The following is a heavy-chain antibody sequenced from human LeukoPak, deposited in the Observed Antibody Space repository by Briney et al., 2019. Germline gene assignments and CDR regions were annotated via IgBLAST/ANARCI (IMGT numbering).Heavy chain of an antibody. D-gene: IGHD3-10*01. CDR1: GGSFSGYY. CDR3: ARGFGSGSYLDWFDP. CDR2: INHSGST. J-gene: IGHJ5*02. V-gene: IGHV4-34*01. Sequence: SETLSLTCAVYGGSFSGYYWSWIRQPPGKGLEWIGEINHSGSTNYNPSLKSRVTISVDTSKNQFSLKLSSVTAADTAVYYCARGFGSGSYLDWFDPWGQGTLATVSS.